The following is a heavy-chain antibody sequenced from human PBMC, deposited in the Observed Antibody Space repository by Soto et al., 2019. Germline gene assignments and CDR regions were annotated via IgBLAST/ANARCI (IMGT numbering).Heavy chain of an antibody. CDR1: GASLSSSSYC. V-gene: IGHV4-39*01. CDR2: IYYSGST. D-gene: IGHD2-15*01. J-gene: IGHJ6*03. CDR3: ARRRYCSGGSCYSDHYYYYYYMEV. Sequence: PETLSPTCTVSGASLSSSSYCWGWLRQPPGKGLEWIGSIYYSGSTYYNPSLKSRVTISVDTSKNQFSLKLSSVTAADTAVYYCARRRYCSGGSCYSDHYYYYYYMEVWGKGATVTVSS.